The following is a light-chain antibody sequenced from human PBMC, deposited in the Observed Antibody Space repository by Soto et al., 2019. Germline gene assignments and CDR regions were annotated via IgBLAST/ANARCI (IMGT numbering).Light chain of an antibody. J-gene: IGKJ1*01. CDR2: AAS. CDR1: QSIGSY. CDR3: QQSYIIPRA. Sequence: DIQMTQSPSSLSASVGDRVTITCRASQSIGSYVNWYQQKPGKAPQLLIFAASSLRSGVPSRFTGSGYGTDFTLTISSLQPEDFATYYCQQSYIIPRAFGQGTTVEIK. V-gene: IGKV1-39*01.